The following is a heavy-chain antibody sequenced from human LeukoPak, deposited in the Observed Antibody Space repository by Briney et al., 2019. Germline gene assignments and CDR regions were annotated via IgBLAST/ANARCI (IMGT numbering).Heavy chain of an antibody. V-gene: IGHV1-2*02. D-gene: IGHD3-10*01. J-gene: IGHJ6*03. Sequence: GASVKVSCKASGYTFTSYYMHWVRQAPGQGLEWMGWINPNSGGTNYAQKFQGRVTMTRDTSISTAYMELSRLRSDDTAVYYCARVYGSGSSYYYYYYMDVWGKGTTVTVSS. CDR1: GYTFTSYY. CDR3: ARVYGSGSSYYYYYYMDV. CDR2: INPNSGGT.